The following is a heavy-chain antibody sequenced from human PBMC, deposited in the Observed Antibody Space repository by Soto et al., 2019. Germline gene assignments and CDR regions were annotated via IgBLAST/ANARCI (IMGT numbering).Heavy chain of an antibody. J-gene: IGHJ3*02. CDR1: GYTLTELS. Sequence: QVQLVQSGAEVKKPGASVKVSCKVSGYTLTELSMHWVRQAPGKGLEWMGGFDPEDGETIYAQKFQGRVTMTWDKSTDTAYMELSSLRSEDTAVYYCAALRFLEWLNLGALDIWGQGTMVTVSS. D-gene: IGHD3-3*01. CDR3: AALRFLEWLNLGALDI. CDR2: FDPEDGET. V-gene: IGHV1-24*01.